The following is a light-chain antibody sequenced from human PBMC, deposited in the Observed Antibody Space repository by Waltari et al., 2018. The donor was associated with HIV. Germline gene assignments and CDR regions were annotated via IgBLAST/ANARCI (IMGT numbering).Light chain of an antibody. J-gene: IGLJ2*01. CDR1: SSNSGNNY. Sequence: QSVLTPPPSVSAAPGQKVTISCSGSSSNSGNNYVSWYQQLPGTAPKLLIYDNNKRPSGIPDRFSGSKSGTSATLGITGLQTGDEADYYCGTWDSSLSAGGVFGGGTKLTVL. CDR2: DNN. CDR3: GTWDSSLSAGGV. V-gene: IGLV1-51*01.